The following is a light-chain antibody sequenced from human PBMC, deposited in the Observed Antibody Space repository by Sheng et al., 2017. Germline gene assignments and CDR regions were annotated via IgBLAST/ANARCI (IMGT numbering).Light chain of an antibody. CDR2: LDS. CDR3: QVWDSSGDHYV. V-gene: IGLV3-21*04. CDR1: KIGLKS. J-gene: IGLJ1*01. Sequence: YELTQPPSVSVAPGQTASLTCGGNKIGLKSVQWYRQRPGQAPVVVMYLDSHRPSGITERFSGSNSGDTATLTIRGVETGDEADYYCQVWDSSGDHYVFGGGTRVTVL.